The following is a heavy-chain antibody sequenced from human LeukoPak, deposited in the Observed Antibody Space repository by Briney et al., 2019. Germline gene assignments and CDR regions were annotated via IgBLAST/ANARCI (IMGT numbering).Heavy chain of an antibody. D-gene: IGHD1-26*01. V-gene: IGHV4-59*08. CDR2: IYYSGRT. Sequence: KPSETLSLTCTVSGGAISSDYWSWIRQPPGKGLEWIAFIYYSGRTNYNPSLKSRVSISVDTSKNQCSLRLSSVTAADTAVYYCARHAIYSGGYSYWFDPWGLGTLVTVSS. J-gene: IGHJ5*02. CDR1: GGAISSDY. CDR3: ARHAIYSGGYSYWFDP.